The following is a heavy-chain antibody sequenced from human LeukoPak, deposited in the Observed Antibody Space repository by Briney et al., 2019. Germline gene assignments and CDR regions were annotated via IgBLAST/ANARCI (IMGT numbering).Heavy chain of an antibody. CDR3: ARFWYSSSWYDY. CDR1: GGTFSSYA. J-gene: IGHJ4*02. V-gene: IGHV1-69*04. CDR2: IIPILGIA. Sequence: ASVKVSCKASGGTFSSYAISWVRQAPGQGLEWMGRIIPILGIANYAQKFQGRVTITADKSTSTAYMELSSLRSEDTAVYYCARFWYSSSWYDYWGQGTLVTVSS. D-gene: IGHD6-13*01.